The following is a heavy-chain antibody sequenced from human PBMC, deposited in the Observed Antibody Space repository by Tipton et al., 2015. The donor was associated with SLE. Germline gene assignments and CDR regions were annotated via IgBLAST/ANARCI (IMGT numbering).Heavy chain of an antibody. CDR3: ASRVSSGWYVRDY. Sequence: TLSLTCTVSGGSTSPYYWTWIRQPAGRGLEWIGRIYTTGNTNSNPPLKSRVTISVDTSKNQFSLKLSSVTAADTAVYYCASRVSSGWYVRDYWGQGTLVTVSS. V-gene: IGHV4-4*07. CDR1: GGSTSPYY. J-gene: IGHJ4*02. CDR2: IYTTGNT. D-gene: IGHD6-19*01.